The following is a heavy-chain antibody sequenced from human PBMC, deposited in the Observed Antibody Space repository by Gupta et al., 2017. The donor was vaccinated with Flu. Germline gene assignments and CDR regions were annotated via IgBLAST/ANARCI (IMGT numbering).Heavy chain of an antibody. J-gene: IGHJ5*02. Sequence: IRQPLGKGLEWIGTISYTGRTYYNSSLKSRVTIYVDTSTNHLSLKLGSVTAADTAVYYCARHVATEPLYGGFVRQWFDPWGKGTMVTAAS. CDR2: ISYTGRT. D-gene: IGHD4-23*01. CDR3: ARHVATEPLYGGFVRQWFDP. V-gene: IGHV4-39*01.